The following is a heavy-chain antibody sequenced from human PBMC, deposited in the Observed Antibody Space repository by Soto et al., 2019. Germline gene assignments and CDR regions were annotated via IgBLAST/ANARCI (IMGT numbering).Heavy chain of an antibody. V-gene: IGHV3-74*01. CDR1: GFTFSNYW. J-gene: IGHJ1*01. CDR2: ITGDGGST. CDR3: PRGYSGSARAY. Sequence: EVQLEESGGGLVQPGGSVRLSCAASGFTFSNYWMYWVRQAPGKGLVWVSRITGDGGSTAYADSVKGRFTISRDNAENKLYLHMNSLTVEDTAVYYCPRGYSGSARAYWRQRTLVTVSS. D-gene: IGHD3-10*01.